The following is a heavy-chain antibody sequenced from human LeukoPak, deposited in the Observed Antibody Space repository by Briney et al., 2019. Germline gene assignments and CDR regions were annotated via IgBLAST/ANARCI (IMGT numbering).Heavy chain of an antibody. CDR1: GGSFSGYY. CDR2: INHSGST. D-gene: IGHD5-18*01. CDR3: ARGGRYSYGKNWFDP. Sequence: PSETLSLTCAVYGGSFSGYYWSWIRQPPGKGLEWIGEINHSGSTNYNPSLKSRVTISVDTSKNQLSLKLSSVTAADTAVYYCARGGRYSYGKNWFDPWGQGTLVTVSS. V-gene: IGHV4-34*01. J-gene: IGHJ5*02.